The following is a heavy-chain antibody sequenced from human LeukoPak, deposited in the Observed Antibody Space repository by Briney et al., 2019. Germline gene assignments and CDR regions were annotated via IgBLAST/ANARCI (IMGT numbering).Heavy chain of an antibody. J-gene: IGHJ5*02. Sequence: GGSLRLSCAASGFTVSSYWMHWVRQAPGKGLVWVSRINSDGSSTSYADSVKGRFTISRDNAKNSLYLQMNSLRAEDTAVYYCARGPYCSGGSCYSVGWFDPWGQGTLVTVSS. CDR2: INSDGSST. CDR3: ARGPYCSGGSCYSVGWFDP. CDR1: GFTVSSYW. D-gene: IGHD2-15*01. V-gene: IGHV3-74*01.